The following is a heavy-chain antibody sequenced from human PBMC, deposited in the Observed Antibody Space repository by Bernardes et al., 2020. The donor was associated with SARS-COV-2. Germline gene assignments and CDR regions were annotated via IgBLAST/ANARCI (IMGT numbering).Heavy chain of an antibody. CDR3: ARDSPPGYVLGGYYYYYGMTV. Sequence: ASVKVSCKASGYTFTSYGISWVRQAPGQGLEWMGWISGYNGNTNYAQKLQGRVTMTTDTPTSTAYMELRSLRSDDTAVYYCARDSPPGYVLGGYYYYYGMTVWGQGTTVIVSS. CDR1: GYTFTSYG. J-gene: IGHJ6*02. CDR2: ISGYNGNT. D-gene: IGHD1-1*01. V-gene: IGHV1-18*04.